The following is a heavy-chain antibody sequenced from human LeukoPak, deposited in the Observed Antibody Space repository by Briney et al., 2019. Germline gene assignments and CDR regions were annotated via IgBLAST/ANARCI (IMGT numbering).Heavy chain of an antibody. Sequence: GGPLRLSCVASGFTMSTYWMSWVRQAPGKGLEWVANINHDGREKYYVDSVKGRFTISRDNAKNSLYLQMNSLRADDTAVYYCARDSGWYTHDYWGQGTLVTVSS. CDR3: ARDSGWYTHDY. D-gene: IGHD2-2*02. J-gene: IGHJ4*02. CDR1: GFTMSTYW. V-gene: IGHV3-7*01. CDR2: INHDGREK.